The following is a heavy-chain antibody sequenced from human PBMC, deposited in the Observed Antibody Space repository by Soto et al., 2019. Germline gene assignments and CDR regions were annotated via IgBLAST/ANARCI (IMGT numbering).Heavy chain of an antibody. CDR3: ARFGLWD. J-gene: IGHJ4*02. CDR2: ISYDGSNK. V-gene: IGHV3-30*03. D-gene: IGHD3-16*01. Sequence: GGSLRLSCAASGFTFSSYGMHWVRQAPGKGLEWVAVISYDGSNKYYADSVKGRFTISRDNSKNTLYLQMNSLRAEDTAVYYCARFGLWDWGQGTLVTVSS. CDR1: GFTFSSYG.